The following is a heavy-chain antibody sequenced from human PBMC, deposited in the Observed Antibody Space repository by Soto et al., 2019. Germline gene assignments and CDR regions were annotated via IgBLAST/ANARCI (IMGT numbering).Heavy chain of an antibody. D-gene: IGHD3-10*01. CDR2: IIPILGIA. J-gene: IGHJ4*02. V-gene: IGHV1-69*04. Sequence: ASVKVSCKASGGTFSSYTISWVRQAPGQGLEWMGRIIPILGIANYAQKFQGRVTITADKSTSTAYMELSSLRSEDTAVYYCARERFYGSGSYFDYWGQGMLVTVSS. CDR1: GGTFSSYT. CDR3: ARERFYGSGSYFDY.